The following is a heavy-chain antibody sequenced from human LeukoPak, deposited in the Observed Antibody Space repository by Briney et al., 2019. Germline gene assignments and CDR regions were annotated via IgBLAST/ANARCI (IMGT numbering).Heavy chain of an antibody. J-gene: IGHJ3*02. Sequence: GGSLRLSCAASGFTFSSYWMHWVRQAPGKGLVWVSRIISDGSSTSYADSVKGRFTTSRDNAKNTLFLQMNSLRAEDTALYYCAREDVDITVATSGAFDIWGQGTMVTVSS. D-gene: IGHD6-19*01. CDR3: AREDVDITVATSGAFDI. V-gene: IGHV3-74*01. CDR2: IISDGSST. CDR1: GFTFSSYW.